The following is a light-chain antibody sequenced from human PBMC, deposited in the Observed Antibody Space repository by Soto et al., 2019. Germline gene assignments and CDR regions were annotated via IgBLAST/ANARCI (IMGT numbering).Light chain of an antibody. CDR1: AGAVTSGHY. CDR2: DTN. J-gene: IGLJ2*01. CDR3: LLSYSGGVV. Sequence: QAVVTQEPSLTVSPGGTVTLTCGSSAGAVTSGHYPYWFQQKPGQAPRTLIYDTNNKQSWTPARFSGSLLGGKAALTLSGAQPEDEADYYCLLSYSGGVVFGGRTKLTVL. V-gene: IGLV7-46*01.